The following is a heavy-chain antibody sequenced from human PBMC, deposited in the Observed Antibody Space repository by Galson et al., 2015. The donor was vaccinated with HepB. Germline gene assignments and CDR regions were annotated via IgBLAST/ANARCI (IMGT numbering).Heavy chain of an antibody. J-gene: IGHJ4*02. Sequence: LSLTCTVSGGSISGSSYYWGCIRQPPGKGLEWIGSIYYSGSPYYNPSLKSRVTISVDTSKNQFSLKLSSVTAADTAVYYCARLGRSYYYDSSGHFDYWGQGTLITVSS. CDR2: IYYSGSP. CDR3: ARLGRSYYYDSSGHFDY. V-gene: IGHV4-39*01. D-gene: IGHD3-22*01. CDR1: GGSISGSSYY.